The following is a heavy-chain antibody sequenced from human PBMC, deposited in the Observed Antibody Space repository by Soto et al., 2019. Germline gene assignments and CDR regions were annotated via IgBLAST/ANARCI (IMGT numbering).Heavy chain of an antibody. CDR2: IYPGDSDT. CDR1: GDSFTNYW. Sequence: GESLKISCKGSGDSFTNYWIGWVRQMPGKGLEWMGIIYPGDSDTRYSPSFQGQVTISADKSISTAYLQWSSLKASDTAMYYCAGGGVRGVITRTRDYYGMDVWGQGTTVTVSS. D-gene: IGHD3-10*01. CDR3: AGGGVRGVITRTRDYYGMDV. J-gene: IGHJ6*02. V-gene: IGHV5-51*01.